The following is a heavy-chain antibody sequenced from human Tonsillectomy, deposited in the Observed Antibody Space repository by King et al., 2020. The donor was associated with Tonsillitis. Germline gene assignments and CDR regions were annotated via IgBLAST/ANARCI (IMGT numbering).Heavy chain of an antibody. CDR3: SRPGGVYCSSTTCYDYFDY. CDR1: GFTFRNYW. D-gene: IGHD2-2*01. CDR2: VNSDESIT. Sequence: VQLVESGGGLVQLGGSLRLSCAASGFTFRNYWMHWVRPAPGKGLVWVSRVNSDESITDYADSVKGRFTISRDNAKNTLYLEMNSLRAEDTAVYYCSRPGGVYCSSTTCYDYFDYWGQGTLVTVSS. V-gene: IGHV3-74*01. J-gene: IGHJ4*02.